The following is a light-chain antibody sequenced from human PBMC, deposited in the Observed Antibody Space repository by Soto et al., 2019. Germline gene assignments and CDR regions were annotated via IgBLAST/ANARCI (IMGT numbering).Light chain of an antibody. CDR3: QQRSTWPLT. Sequence: EIVLTQSSATLSLSPGERATLSCRASQCVNRYLAWYQQKPGQAPRLLIYDASNRATGIPARFSGSGSGTDFTLTISSLEPEDFVVYYCQQRSTWPLTFGGGTKVEI. J-gene: IGKJ4*01. CDR1: QCVNRY. CDR2: DAS. V-gene: IGKV3-11*01.